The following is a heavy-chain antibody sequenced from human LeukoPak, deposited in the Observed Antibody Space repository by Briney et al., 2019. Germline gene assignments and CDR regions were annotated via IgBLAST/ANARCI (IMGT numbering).Heavy chain of an antibody. Sequence: SETLSLTCTVPVVSPRGSYWSSSRQPPGKGLEWIGYIYYSGSTNYNPSLKSRVTISVDTSKNQFSLKLSCVTAADTAVYYCARYIVGAVDYWGQGTLVTVSS. CDR3: ARYIVGAVDY. CDR2: IYYSGST. J-gene: IGHJ4*02. CDR1: VVSPRGSY. D-gene: IGHD1-26*01. V-gene: IGHV4-59*12.